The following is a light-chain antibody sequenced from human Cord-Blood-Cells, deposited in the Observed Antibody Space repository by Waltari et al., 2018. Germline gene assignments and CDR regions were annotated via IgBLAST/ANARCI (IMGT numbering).Light chain of an antibody. CDR1: QSISSN. Sequence: DIQITQSPSSLSASVGDRVTITCRASQSISSNLNWYQQKPGKAPKLLIYAASSLQSGVPSRFSGSGSGTDFTLTISSLQPEDFATYYCQQSYSTPQTFGQGTKVEIK. V-gene: IGKV1-39*01. CDR2: AAS. CDR3: QQSYSTPQT. J-gene: IGKJ1*01.